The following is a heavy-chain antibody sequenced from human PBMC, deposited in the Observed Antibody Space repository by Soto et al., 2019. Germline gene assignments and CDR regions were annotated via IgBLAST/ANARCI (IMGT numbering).Heavy chain of an antibody. D-gene: IGHD1-1*01. V-gene: IGHV5-10-1*01. J-gene: IGHJ6*02. CDR2: IDPSDSYT. CDR1: GYIFIGYW. CDR3: ARGTNGLDG. Sequence: PGESLKISCKGSGYIFIGYWITWVRQMPGKGLEWMGRIDPSDSYTNNSPSFQGHVTISADKSISTAYLQWNSLKASDTAMYYCARGTNGLDGWGQGTTVTVSS.